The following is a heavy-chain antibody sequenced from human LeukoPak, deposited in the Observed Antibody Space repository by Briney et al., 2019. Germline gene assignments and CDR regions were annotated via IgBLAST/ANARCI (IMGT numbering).Heavy chain of an antibody. V-gene: IGHV3-21*01. CDR3: ATGSGSYLDYFDY. Sequence: PGGSLRLSCAASGFTCSSYSMNWVRQAPGKGLEWVSSISSSSSYIYYADSVKGRFTISRDNAKNSLYLQMNSLRAEDTAVYYCATGSGSYLDYFDYWGQGTLATVSS. D-gene: IGHD3-10*01. CDR2: ISSSSSYI. CDR1: GFTCSSYS. J-gene: IGHJ4*02.